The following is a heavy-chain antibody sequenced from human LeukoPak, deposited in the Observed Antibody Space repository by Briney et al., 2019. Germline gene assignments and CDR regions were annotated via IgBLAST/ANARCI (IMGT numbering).Heavy chain of an antibody. Sequence: ASVKVSCKASGYTFTSYDINWVRQATGQGLEWMGWMSPNSGNTGYAQKFQGRVTMTRNTSLSTAYMELSSLRSEGTAVYYCARELIYSGHNWFGPWGQGTLVTVSS. CDR3: ARELIYSGHNWFGP. J-gene: IGHJ5*02. CDR2: MSPNSGNT. CDR1: GYTFTSYD. V-gene: IGHV1-8*01. D-gene: IGHD5-12*01.